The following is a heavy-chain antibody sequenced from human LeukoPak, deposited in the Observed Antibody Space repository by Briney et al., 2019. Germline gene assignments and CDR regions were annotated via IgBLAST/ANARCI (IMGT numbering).Heavy chain of an antibody. D-gene: IGHD4-11*01. J-gene: IGHJ6*03. Sequence: PGGSLRLSCAASGFTFSSYAMHWVRQAPGKGLEWVAVISYDGSNKYYADSVKGRFTISRDNSKNTLYLQMNSLRAEDTAVYYCARDLTTPYYYYYYMDVWGKGTTVTVSS. V-gene: IGHV3-30-3*01. CDR1: GFTFSSYA. CDR2: ISYDGSNK. CDR3: ARDLTTPYYYYYYMDV.